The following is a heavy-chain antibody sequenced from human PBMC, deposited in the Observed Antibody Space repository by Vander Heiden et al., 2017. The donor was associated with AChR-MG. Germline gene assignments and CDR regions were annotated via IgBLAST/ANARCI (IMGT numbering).Heavy chain of an antibody. D-gene: IGHD3-3*01. CDR1: GFTFSSYA. Sequence: EVQLLESGGGLVQPGGSLRLSCAASGFTFSSYAMSWVRQAPGKGLEWVSAISGSGGSTYYADSVKGRFTISRDNSKNTLYLQMNSLRAEDTAVYYCAKASWDFWSGYFGTYYYYYYMDVWGKGTTVTVSS. CDR2: ISGSGGST. V-gene: IGHV3-23*01. J-gene: IGHJ6*03. CDR3: AKASWDFWSGYFGTYYYYYYMDV.